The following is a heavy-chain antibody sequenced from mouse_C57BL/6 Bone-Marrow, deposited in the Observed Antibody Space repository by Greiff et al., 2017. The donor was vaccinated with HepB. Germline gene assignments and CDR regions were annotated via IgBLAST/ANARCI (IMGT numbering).Heavy chain of an antibody. D-gene: IGHD1-1*01. V-gene: IGHV1-15*01. J-gene: IGHJ3*01. CDR2: IDPETGGT. Sequence: QVHVKQSGAELVRPGASVMLSCKASGYTFTDYEMHWVKQTPVHGLEWIGAIDPETGGTAYNQKFKGKAILTADKSSSTAYMELRSLTSEDSAVYYCTRNYGSRILFAYWGQGTLVTVSA. CDR1: GYTFTDYE. CDR3: TRNYGSRILFAY.